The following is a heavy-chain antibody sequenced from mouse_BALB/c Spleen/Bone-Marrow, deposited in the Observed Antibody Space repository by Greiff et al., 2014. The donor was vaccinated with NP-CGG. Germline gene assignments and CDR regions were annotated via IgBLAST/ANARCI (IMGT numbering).Heavy chain of an antibody. V-gene: IGHV1-69*01. CDR1: GYTFTDYW. D-gene: IGHD1-2*01. CDR2: IDTSDSYT. Sequence: VQLQQSGAELVMPGASVKMSCKASGYTFTDYWMHWVKQSPGQDLEWIGAIDTSDSYTSYNQKFKGKATLTVDESSSTAYMQLSSLTSEDSAVYYCARSAGYWYFDVWGAGTTVTVSS. CDR3: ARSAGYWYFDV. J-gene: IGHJ1*01.